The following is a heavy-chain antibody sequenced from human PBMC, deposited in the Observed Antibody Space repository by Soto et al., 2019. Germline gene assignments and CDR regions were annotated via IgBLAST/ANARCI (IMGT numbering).Heavy chain of an antibody. V-gene: IGHV3-23*01. J-gene: IGHJ5*02. CDR1: GFTFSSYA. D-gene: IGHD6-13*01. CDR3: AKDLGSSWYNWFDP. Sequence: GGSLKLSCAASGFTFSSYAMSWVRQAPGKGLEWVSAISGSGGSTYYADSVKGRFTISRDNSKNTLYLQMNSLRAEDTAVYYCAKDLGSSWYNWFDPWGQGTLVTVSS. CDR2: ISGSGGST.